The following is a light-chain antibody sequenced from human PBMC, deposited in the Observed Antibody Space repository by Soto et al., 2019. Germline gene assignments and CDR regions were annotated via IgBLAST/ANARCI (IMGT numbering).Light chain of an antibody. CDR1: QDIKTY. Sequence: IQLTQSPSSLSASVGDRVSITCRASQDIKTYLAWYQQKQGKAPKLLISGTFTLQSWVPSRFNGSGSGTDFTPTISLLQPEDFASCYGQHHNNYPPFTFGPGTKVD. CDR2: GTF. CDR3: QHHNNYPPFT. V-gene: IGKV1-9*01. J-gene: IGKJ3*01.